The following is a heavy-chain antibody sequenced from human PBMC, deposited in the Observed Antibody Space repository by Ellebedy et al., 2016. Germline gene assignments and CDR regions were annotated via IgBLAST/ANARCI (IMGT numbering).Heavy chain of an antibody. J-gene: IGHJ6*03. V-gene: IGHV3-23*01. CDR1: GFTFSSYA. CDR2: ISGSGDST. D-gene: IGHD2-2*02. CDR3: AKGALRDCTSTSCYKYYFMDV. Sequence: GESLKISCAASGFTFSSYAMSWVRQAPGKGLEWVSVISGSGDSTYYVDSVKGRFTISRDNSKNTLYLQMNSLRAEDTAVHYCAKGALRDCTSTSCYKYYFMDVWGKGTTVTVSS.